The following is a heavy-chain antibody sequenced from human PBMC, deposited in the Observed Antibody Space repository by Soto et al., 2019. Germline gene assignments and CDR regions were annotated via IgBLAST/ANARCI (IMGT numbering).Heavy chain of an antibody. J-gene: IGHJ6*03. D-gene: IGHD2-2*01. CDR1: GFTFSDYY. V-gene: IGHV3-11*01. CDR3: XXLGGTSVYYYYYMDV. Sequence: QVQLVESGGGLVKPGGSLRLSCAASGFTFSDYYMSWIRQAPGKGLEWVSYISSSGSTIYYADSVKGRFTISRDNAKNSXXXQMXXLXXXXXXXXXXXXLGGTSVYYYYYMDVWGKGTTVTVSS. CDR2: ISSSGSTI.